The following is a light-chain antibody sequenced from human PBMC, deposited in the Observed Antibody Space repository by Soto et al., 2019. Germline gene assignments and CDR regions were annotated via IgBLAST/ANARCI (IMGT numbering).Light chain of an antibody. J-gene: IGLJ1*01. CDR3: AAWDDSLNGYV. CDR2: TNN. CDR1: SSNIGINT. Sequence: QSVLTQPPSASGTPGQRVTISCSGSSSNIGINTVNWYQQLPGAAPKLLIYTNNQRPSGVPDRFSASKSGTSASLAISGLQSEDEADYYCAAWDDSLNGYVFGTGTKATVL. V-gene: IGLV1-44*01.